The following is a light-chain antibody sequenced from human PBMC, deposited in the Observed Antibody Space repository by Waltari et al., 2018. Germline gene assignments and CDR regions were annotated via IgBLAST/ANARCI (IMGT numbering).Light chain of an antibody. V-gene: IGKV3-15*01. CDR1: QSIARN. J-gene: IGKJ2*01. CDR3: QQYNNWRT. CDR2: GAS. Sequence: EVLMTQSPATLSVSPGERATPSCRTSQSIARNLAWYQQKPGQAPRPLIYGASTRATGVPDRFSGSGSGTEFTLTISSLQSEDFAVYYCQQYNNWRTFGQGTKVEIK.